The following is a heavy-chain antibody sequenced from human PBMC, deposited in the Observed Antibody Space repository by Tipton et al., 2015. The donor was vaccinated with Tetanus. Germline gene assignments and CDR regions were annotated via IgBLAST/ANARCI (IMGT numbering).Heavy chain of an antibody. J-gene: IGHJ6*02. D-gene: IGHD2-2*02. V-gene: IGHV3-49*03. CDR3: TREIVVVPAAILGGRDLYYYGMDV. CDR1: GFTFGDYD. CDR2: IRSKAHGGTT. Sequence: SLRLFCTASGFTFGDYDMSWFRQAPGKGLEWVGLIRSKAHGGTTEYAASVKGRFTISRDDSKSIAYLQMNSLKTEDTAVYYCTREIVVVPAAILGGRDLYYYGMDVWGQGTTVTVSS.